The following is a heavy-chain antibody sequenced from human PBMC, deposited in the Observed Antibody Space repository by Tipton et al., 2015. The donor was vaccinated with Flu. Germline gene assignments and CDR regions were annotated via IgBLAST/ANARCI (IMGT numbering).Heavy chain of an antibody. D-gene: IGHD3-22*01. CDR3: ASGNFYDSSGYFAF. Sequence: TLSLTCTVSGGSISRYYWSWIRQSVGKGPEWIGRTHTSGNTNYNSSFGSRLTMSVDTSKSQFSMTLTSVTVADTAGYYCASGNFYDSSGYFAFWGQGVLVTVSS. CDR1: GGSISRYY. V-gene: IGHV4-4*07. J-gene: IGHJ4*02. CDR2: THTSGNT.